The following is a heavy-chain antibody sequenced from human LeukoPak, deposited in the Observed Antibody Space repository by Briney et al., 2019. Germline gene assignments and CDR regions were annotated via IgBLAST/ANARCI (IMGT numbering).Heavy chain of an antibody. CDR3: ARVFQGGDYYYYMDV. CDR2: IIPIFGTA. D-gene: IGHD2-21*01. V-gene: IGHV1-69*13. J-gene: IGHJ6*03. CDR1: GGTFSSYA. Sequence: ASVKVSRKASGGTFSSYAISWVRQAPGQGLEWMGGIIPIFGTANYAQKFQGRVTITADESTSTAYMELSSLRSDDTAVYYCARVFQGGDYYYYMDVWGKGTTVTISS.